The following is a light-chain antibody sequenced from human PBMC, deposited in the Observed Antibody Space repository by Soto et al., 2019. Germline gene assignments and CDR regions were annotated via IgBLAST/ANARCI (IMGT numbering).Light chain of an antibody. V-gene: IGKV3-20*01. Sequence: IMFRQSLVILSLSPGERATLSCRASQSVSSTYLAWYQQKPGQAPRLLIYGTSSRATGIPDRFSGSGSGTDFTLTISRLEPEDFAVYYCQQDGSSPRTFGQGTKVDIK. J-gene: IGKJ1*01. CDR2: GTS. CDR1: QSVSSTY. CDR3: QQDGSSPRT.